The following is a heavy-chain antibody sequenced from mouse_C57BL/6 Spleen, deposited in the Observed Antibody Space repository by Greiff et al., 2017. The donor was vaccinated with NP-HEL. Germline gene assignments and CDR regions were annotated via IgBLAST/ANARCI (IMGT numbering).Heavy chain of an antibody. D-gene: IGHD2-5*01. Sequence: DVKLVESGGDLVKPGGSLKLSCAASGFTFSSYGMSWVRQTPDKRLEWVATISSGGSYTYYPDSVKGRFTISRDNAKNTLYLQMSSLKSEDTAMYYCARHEGYSNLYYAMDYWGQGTSVTVSS. CDR2: ISSGGSYT. V-gene: IGHV5-6*02. J-gene: IGHJ4*01. CDR3: ARHEGYSNLYYAMDY. CDR1: GFTFSSYG.